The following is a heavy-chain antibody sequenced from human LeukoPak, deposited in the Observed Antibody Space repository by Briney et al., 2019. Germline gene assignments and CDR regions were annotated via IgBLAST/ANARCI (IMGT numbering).Heavy chain of an antibody. V-gene: IGHV1-24*01. CDR3: AISIAVAGTGNWFDP. CDR1: GYTLTELS. D-gene: IGHD6-19*01. J-gene: IGHJ5*02. Sequence: GASVKVSCKVSGYTLTELSMHWVRQAPGKGLEWMGGFDPEDGETIYAQKFQGRVTMTEDTSTDTAYMELSSLRSEDTAVYYCAISIAVAGTGNWFDPWGQGTLVTVSS. CDR2: FDPEDGET.